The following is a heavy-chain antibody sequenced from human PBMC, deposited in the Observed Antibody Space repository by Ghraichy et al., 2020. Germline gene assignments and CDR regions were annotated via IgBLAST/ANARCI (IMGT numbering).Heavy chain of an antibody. V-gene: IGHV3-7*01. D-gene: IGHD7-27*01. CDR2: IKQDGSEK. CDR1: GFTFSSYW. Sequence: GGSLRLSCAASGFTFSSYWMSWVRQAPGKGLEWVANIKQDGSEKYYVDSVKGRFTISRDNAKNSLYLQMNSLRAEDTAVYYCRTGDKEDAFDIWGQGTMVTVSS. J-gene: IGHJ3*02. CDR3: RTGDKEDAFDI.